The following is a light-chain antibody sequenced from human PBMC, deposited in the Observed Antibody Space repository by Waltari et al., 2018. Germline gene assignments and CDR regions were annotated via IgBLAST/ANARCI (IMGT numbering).Light chain of an antibody. CDR1: SSTIGAGYD. CDR2: AAT. Sequence: QSVLTQPPSVSGALGQTITISCTGSSSTIGAGYDVHWYQQFPGTAPKVVIYAATHRPSGVPDRFSGSKSGNSASLSITGLQAGDEADYYCQSYDSSVTLFGGGTKLTVL. V-gene: IGLV1-40*01. CDR3: QSYDSSVTL. J-gene: IGLJ2*01.